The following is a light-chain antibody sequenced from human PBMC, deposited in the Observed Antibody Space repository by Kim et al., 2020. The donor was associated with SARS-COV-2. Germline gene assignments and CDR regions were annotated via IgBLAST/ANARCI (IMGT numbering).Light chain of an antibody. V-gene: IGKV2-30*01. Sequence: PASISFRSSQSPVYSDGNTYLNWFHQRPGQSPRRLIYKVSNRDSGVPDRFSGSGSGTDFTLQISRVEAEDVGVYYCMQGTHWPFTFGPGTKVDIK. CDR2: KVS. J-gene: IGKJ3*01. CDR3: MQGTHWPFT. CDR1: QSPVYSDGNTY.